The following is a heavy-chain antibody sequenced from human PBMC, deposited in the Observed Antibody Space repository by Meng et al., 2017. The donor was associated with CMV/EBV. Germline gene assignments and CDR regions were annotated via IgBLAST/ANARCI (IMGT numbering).Heavy chain of an antibody. CDR2: SSSSGSTI. V-gene: IGHV3-48*03. Sequence: GGSLSLSCAASGFTFSSYEMYWVRQAPGKGLGWVSYSSSSGSTIYYADSVKGRFTISRDNAKKSLYLQMNSLRDEDTAVYYCSREIGSYYSSGYIDYWGQGTLVTVSS. D-gene: IGHD3-22*01. J-gene: IGHJ4*02. CDR3: SREIGSYYSSGYIDY. CDR1: GFTFSSYE.